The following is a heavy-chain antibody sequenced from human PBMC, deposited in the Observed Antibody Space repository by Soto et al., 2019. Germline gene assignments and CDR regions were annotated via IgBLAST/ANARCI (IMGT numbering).Heavy chain of an antibody. Sequence: PPETLSLTCAVYGGSFSGCYWSWIRQPPGKGLEWIGEINHSGSTNYNPSLKSRVTISVDTSKNQFSLKLSSVTAADTAVYYCARGLSIGITGTTPFDYWGQGTLVTVSS. CDR1: GGSFSGCY. D-gene: IGHD1-7*01. CDR2: INHSGST. CDR3: ARGLSIGITGTTPFDY. V-gene: IGHV4-34*01. J-gene: IGHJ4*02.